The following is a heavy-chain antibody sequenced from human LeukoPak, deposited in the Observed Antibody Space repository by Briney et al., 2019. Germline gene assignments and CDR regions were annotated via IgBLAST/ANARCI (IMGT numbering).Heavy chain of an antibody. V-gene: IGHV1-46*01. Sequence: ASVKVSCKASGYIFSGYYMHWLRQAPGQGLEWMGWINPSGGSTSYAQKFQGRVTMTRDMSTSTVYMELSSLRSEDTAVYYCARAGGYCGRISCPYYFDYWGQGSLVAVSS. CDR3: ARAGGYCGRISCPYYFDY. D-gene: IGHD2-15*01. CDR1: GYIFSGYY. CDR2: INPSGGST. J-gene: IGHJ4*02.